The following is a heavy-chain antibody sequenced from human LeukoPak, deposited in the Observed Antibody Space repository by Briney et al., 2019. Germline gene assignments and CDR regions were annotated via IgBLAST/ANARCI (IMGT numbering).Heavy chain of an antibody. J-gene: IGHJ6*03. CDR1: GGSISSGGNY. V-gene: IGHV4-61*02. D-gene: IGHD3-10*01. CDR3: ARGGRVRGATYMDV. CDR2: IYASGST. Sequence: SETLSLTCAVSGGSISSGGNYWSWTRQPAGKGLEYIGRIYASGSTNYNPSLKSRVTISVDTSKNQFSLKLSSVTAADTAVYYCARGGRVRGATYMDVWGKGTTVTISS.